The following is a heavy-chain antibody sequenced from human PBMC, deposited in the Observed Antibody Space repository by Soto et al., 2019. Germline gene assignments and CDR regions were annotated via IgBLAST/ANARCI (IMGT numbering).Heavy chain of an antibody. CDR3: AKAITMVRGGFDS. D-gene: IGHD3-10*01. V-gene: IGHV3-30*18. Sequence: QVQLVESGGGVVQPGRSLRLSCAAYGFTFSIYGIHWVRQAPGKGLEWVALISYDGSIKNYADSVKGRFTISRDNSKNTLYLQMNSLRAEDTAVYYCAKAITMVRGGFDSWGQGTLVTVSS. J-gene: IGHJ4*02. CDR1: GFTFSIYG. CDR2: ISYDGSIK.